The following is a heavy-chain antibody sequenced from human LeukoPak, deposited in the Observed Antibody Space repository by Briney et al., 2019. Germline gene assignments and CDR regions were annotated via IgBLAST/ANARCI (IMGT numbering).Heavy chain of an antibody. CDR3: ARAVRGYYFDY. Sequence: PSETLSLTCTVSGGSISSYYWSWIRQPPGKGLEWIGYIYYSGSTNYNPSLKSRVTISVDTSKNQFSLKLSSVTAADTAVYFCARAVRGYYFDYWGQGTLVTVSS. CDR1: GGSISSYY. D-gene: IGHD3-22*01. V-gene: IGHV4-59*01. J-gene: IGHJ4*02. CDR2: IYYSGST.